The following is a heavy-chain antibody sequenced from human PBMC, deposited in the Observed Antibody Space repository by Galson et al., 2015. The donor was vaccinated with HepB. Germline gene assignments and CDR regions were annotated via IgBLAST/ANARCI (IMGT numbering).Heavy chain of an antibody. Sequence: SLRLSCAASGFTFSDYYMYWIRQAPGKGLEWVAHISSGGSTIYYADSVRGRFTIFRDNAKNSVYLQMNSLRAEDTAVYFCARGPRSDYGVYMDAWGKGTTVIVSS. CDR1: GFTFSDYY. V-gene: IGHV3-11*01. D-gene: IGHD4-17*01. J-gene: IGHJ6*04. CDR3: ARGPRSDYGVYMDA. CDR2: ISSGGSTI.